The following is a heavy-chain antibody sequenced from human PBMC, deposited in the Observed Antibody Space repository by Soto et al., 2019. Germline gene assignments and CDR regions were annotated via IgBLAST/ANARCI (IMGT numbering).Heavy chain of an antibody. CDR3: ARGLGYCISTSCYTDGMDV. J-gene: IGHJ6*02. D-gene: IGHD2-2*02. Sequence: ASVKVSCNASGRTFSSYAISRALRDTEQRLVQMGGIIPIFGTANYAQKFQGRVTITADESISTAYMELSSLRSEDTAVYYCARGLGYCISTSCYTDGMDVWGQGTTVTVSS. CDR1: GRTFSSYA. V-gene: IGHV1-69*13. CDR2: IIPIFGTA.